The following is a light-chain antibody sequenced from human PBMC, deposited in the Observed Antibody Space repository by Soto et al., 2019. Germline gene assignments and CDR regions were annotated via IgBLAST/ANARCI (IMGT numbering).Light chain of an antibody. Sequence: AIRMTQSPSSFSASTGDRVTITCRASQGISSYLAWYQQKPGKAPKLLIYAPSTLQSGVPSRFSGSGSGTDFTLTISCLQSEDFATYYCQQYYSYPITFGQGTRLEI. V-gene: IGKV1-8*01. CDR2: APS. CDR3: QQYYSYPIT. CDR1: QGISSY. J-gene: IGKJ5*01.